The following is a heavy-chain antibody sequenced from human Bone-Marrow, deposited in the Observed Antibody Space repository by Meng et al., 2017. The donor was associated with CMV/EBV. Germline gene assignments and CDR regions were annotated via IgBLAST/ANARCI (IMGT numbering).Heavy chain of an antibody. Sequence: GESLKISCAASGFTFSSFAMNWVRQAPGRGLEWIAVISYDGDDIYYADSVKGRFSISRDNSRNTLYLQMNSLRAEDTAVYYCAREEFRQQLVYGRNWFDPWGQGTRVTGSS. CDR2: ISYDGDDI. J-gene: IGHJ5*02. V-gene: IGHV3-30*04. CDR3: AREEFRQQLVYGRNWFDP. CDR1: GFTFSSFA. D-gene: IGHD6-13*01.